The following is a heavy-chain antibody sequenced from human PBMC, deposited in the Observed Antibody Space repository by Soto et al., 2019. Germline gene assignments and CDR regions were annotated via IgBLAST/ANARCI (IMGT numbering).Heavy chain of an antibody. CDR2: IWYDGSNK. V-gene: IGHV3-33*01. CDR1: GFTFSSYG. CDR3: ARGGVVVPAAPIAPYDY. J-gene: IGHJ4*02. Sequence: LRLSCAASGFTFSSYGMHWVRQAPGKGLEWVAVIWYDGSNKYYADSVKGRFTISRDNSKNTLYLQMNSLRAEDTAVYYCARGGVVVPAAPIAPYDYWGQGTLVTVSS. D-gene: IGHD2-2*01.